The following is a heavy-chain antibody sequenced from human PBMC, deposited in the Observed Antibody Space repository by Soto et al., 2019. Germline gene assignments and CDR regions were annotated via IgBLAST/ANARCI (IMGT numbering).Heavy chain of an antibody. CDR1: GGTFSSYA. CDR2: IIPIFGTA. Sequence: QVQLVQSGAEVKKPGSSVKVSCKASGGTFSSYAISWVRQAPGQGREWMGGIIPIFGTANYAQKFQGRVTITADESTSTAYMELSSLRSEDTAVYYCGRSWYYYYGMDVWGQGTTVTVSS. CDR3: GRSWYYYYGMDV. D-gene: IGHD6-13*01. V-gene: IGHV1-69*01. J-gene: IGHJ6*02.